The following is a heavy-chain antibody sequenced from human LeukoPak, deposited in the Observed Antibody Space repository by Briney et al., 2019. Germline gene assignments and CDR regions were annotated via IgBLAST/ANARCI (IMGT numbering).Heavy chain of an antibody. CDR1: GGTFSSYA. CDR2: IIPIFGTA. D-gene: IGHD2-2*01. Sequence: ASVKVPCKASGGTFSSYAISWVRQAPGQGLEWMGGIIPIFGTANYAQKFQGRVTITTDESTSTAYMELSSLRSGDTAVYYCARDCSSTNCYRDDAFDIWGQGTMVTVSS. CDR3: ARDCSSTNCYRDDAFDI. J-gene: IGHJ3*02. V-gene: IGHV1-69*05.